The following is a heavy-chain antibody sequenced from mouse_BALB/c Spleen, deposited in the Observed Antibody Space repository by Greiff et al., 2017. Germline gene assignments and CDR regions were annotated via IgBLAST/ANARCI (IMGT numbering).Heavy chain of an antibody. J-gene: IGHJ4*01. CDR1: GYSITSDYA. V-gene: IGHV3-2*02. Sequence: EVKLQESGPGLVKPSQSLSLTCTVTGYSITSDYAWNWIRQFPGNKLEWMGYISYSGSTSYNPSLKSRISITRDTSKNQFFLQLNSVTTEDTATYYCAHYGNYGKAMDYWGQGTSVTVSS. CDR2: ISYSGST. D-gene: IGHD2-1*01. CDR3: AHYGNYGKAMDY.